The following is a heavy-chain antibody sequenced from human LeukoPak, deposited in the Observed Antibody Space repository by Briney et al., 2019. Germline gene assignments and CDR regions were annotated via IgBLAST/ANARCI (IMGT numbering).Heavy chain of an antibody. CDR2: ISSSSSTI. CDR3: APPEYSSSPH. CDR1: GFTFSSYS. D-gene: IGHD6-6*01. V-gene: IGHV3-48*01. Sequence: GGSLRLSCAASGFTFSSYSMNWVRQAPGKGLKRVSYISSSSSTIYYADSVKGRFTISRDNAKNSLYLQMNSLRAEDTAVYYCAPPEYSSSPHWGQGTLVTVSS. J-gene: IGHJ4*02.